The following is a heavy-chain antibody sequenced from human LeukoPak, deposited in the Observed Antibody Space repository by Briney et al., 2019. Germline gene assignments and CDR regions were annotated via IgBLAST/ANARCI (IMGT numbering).Heavy chain of an antibody. CDR2: IRSDGSNR. CDR1: GVTIRMYG. Sequence: QPGGSLRLSCAASGVTIRMYGVHWVRQAPGKGLEWLAYIRSDGSNRYYADSVKGRFTISRDNSKNTLYLQMNSLRAEDTAVYYCATLAAGSLDYWGQGTLVTVAS. V-gene: IGHV3-30*02. CDR3: ATLAAGSLDY. J-gene: IGHJ4*02. D-gene: IGHD3-10*01.